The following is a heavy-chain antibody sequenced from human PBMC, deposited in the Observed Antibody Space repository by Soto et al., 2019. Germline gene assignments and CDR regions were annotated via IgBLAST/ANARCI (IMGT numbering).Heavy chain of an antibody. V-gene: IGHV4-39*01. CDR3: ARTTERALCFDY. Sequence: ASETLSLTCTVSGGSISSSNYYWGWIRQPPGKGLDWIGSISYSGTTYYNPPLKSRVTISVDTSKNQFSLKLSSVTAADTAVYYCARTTERALCFDYWGQGTLVNVSS. J-gene: IGHJ4*02. CDR1: GGSISSSNYY. D-gene: IGHD1-1*01. CDR2: ISYSGTT.